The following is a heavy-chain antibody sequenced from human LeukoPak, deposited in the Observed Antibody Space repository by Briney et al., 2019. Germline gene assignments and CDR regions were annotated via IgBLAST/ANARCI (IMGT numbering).Heavy chain of an antibody. CDR2: IYYSGST. CDR3: ARHMIYSYGYSSFDY. D-gene: IGHD5-18*01. V-gene: IGHV4-59*08. J-gene: IGHJ4*02. CDR1: GGSISSDY. Sequence: SETLSLTCTVSGGSISSDYWSWIRQPPGKGLEWIGYIYYSGSTNYNPSLKSRVTISVDTSKNQFSLKLSSVTAADTAVYYCARHMIYSYGYSSFDYWGQGTLVTVSS.